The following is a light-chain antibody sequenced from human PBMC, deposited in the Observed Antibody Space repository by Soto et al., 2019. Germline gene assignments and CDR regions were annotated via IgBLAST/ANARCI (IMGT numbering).Light chain of an antibody. J-gene: IGKJ4*01. CDR1: QDISNY. CDR3: QQYDNLPRT. V-gene: IGKV1-33*01. Sequence: DIQMTQSPSSLSASVGDRVTITCQASQDISNYLNWYQHKPGKAPKLLIYDASNLETGVPSRFSGSGSGTDFTFTICSLQPEDIATYFCQQYDNLPRTFGGGTKVEI. CDR2: DAS.